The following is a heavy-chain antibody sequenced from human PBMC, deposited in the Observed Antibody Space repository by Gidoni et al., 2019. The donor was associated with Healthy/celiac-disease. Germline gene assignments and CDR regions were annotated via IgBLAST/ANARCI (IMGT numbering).Heavy chain of an antibody. CDR1: VFPFADST. V-gene: IGHV3-43*01. CDR3: AKDRGQYCSSTSCSPRAFDI. CDR2: ISWDGGST. J-gene: IGHJ3*02. D-gene: IGHD2-2*01. Sequence: EVQLMASGGVVVQPGGSLCLSSASSVFPFADSTVHWVRHAPGKGLEWVSLISWDGGSTYYADSVKGRFTISRDNSKNSLYLQMNSLRTEDTALYYCAKDRGQYCSSTSCSPRAFDIWGQGTMVTVSS.